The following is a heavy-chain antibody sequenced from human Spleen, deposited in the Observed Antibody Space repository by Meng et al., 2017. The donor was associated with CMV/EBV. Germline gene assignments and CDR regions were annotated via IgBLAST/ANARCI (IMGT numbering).Heavy chain of an antibody. CDR3: ARDVYTDYYYYGMDV. V-gene: IGHV3-7*01. J-gene: IGHJ6*02. CDR1: GFTFSRYW. CDR2: IKQDGREK. Sequence: GGSLRLSCAASGFTFSRYWMSWVRQAPGKGLEWVANIKQDGREKYYVDSVKGRFTIYRDNAKNSLFLQMNSLRAEDTAVYYCARDVYTDYYYYGMDVWGQGTTVTSP. D-gene: IGHD5-18*01.